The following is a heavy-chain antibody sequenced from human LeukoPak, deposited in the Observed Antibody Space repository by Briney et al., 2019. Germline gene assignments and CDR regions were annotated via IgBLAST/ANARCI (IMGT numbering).Heavy chain of an antibody. D-gene: IGHD3-3*01. CDR2: MSAYNGNT. CDR1: GYTFTSYG. Sequence: ASXKVSCKASGYTFTSYGISWVRQAPGQGLEWMGWMSAYNGNTNYAQKLQGRVTMTRDTSTSTAYMEMRSLRSDDTAVCSCAKLLSQLCFLVRLFFNIWFFPSGPGDLVTVSS. CDR3: AKLLSQLCFLVRLFFNIWFFP. V-gene: IGHV1-18*01. J-gene: IGHJ5*02.